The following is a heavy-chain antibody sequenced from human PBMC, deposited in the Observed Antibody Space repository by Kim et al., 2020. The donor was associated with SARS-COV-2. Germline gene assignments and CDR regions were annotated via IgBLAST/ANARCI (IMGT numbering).Heavy chain of an antibody. CDR3: ARQDYYGSGSRDIDY. CDR1: GYSFTSYW. CDR2: IDPSDSYT. Sequence: GESLKISCKGSGYSFTSYWISWVRQMPGKGLEWMGRIDPSDSYTNYSPSFQGHVTISADKSISTAYLQWSSLKASDTAMYYCARQDYYGSGSRDIDYWGQGTLVTVSS. V-gene: IGHV5-10-1*01. D-gene: IGHD3-10*01. J-gene: IGHJ4*02.